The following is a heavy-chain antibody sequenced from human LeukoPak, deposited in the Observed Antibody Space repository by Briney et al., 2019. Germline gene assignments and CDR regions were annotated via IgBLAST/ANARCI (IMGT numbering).Heavy chain of an antibody. CDR2: ISFDGSSK. V-gene: IGHV3-30*04. CDR1: GFTFSSYA. Sequence: GGSLRLSCAASGFTFSSYAMHWVRQAPGKGLEWVAVISFDGSSKYYADSVKGRFTISRDSSKNTLDLQMNGLRTEDTAVYYCTKVGQQFSGFYYYGMHVWGQGTTVT. J-gene: IGHJ6*02. D-gene: IGHD6-13*01. CDR3: TKVGQQFSGFYYYGMHV.